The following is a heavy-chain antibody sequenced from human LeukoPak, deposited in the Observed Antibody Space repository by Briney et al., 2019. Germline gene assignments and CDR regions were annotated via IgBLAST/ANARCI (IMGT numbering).Heavy chain of an antibody. D-gene: IGHD2/OR15-2a*01. V-gene: IGHV1-2*02. J-gene: IGHJ4*02. Sequence: RASMKVSCKSAGFTFTAHYIHWVRQGPGQGLEWMGYIGPHSTFTSSPQEFQGRVTMTRDASMSTAYMELTRLTSDDTAVYYCVREGEGPLSKDFDYWGQGTLVTVSS. CDR2: IGPHSTFT. CDR3: VREGEGPLSKDFDY. CDR1: GFTFTAHY.